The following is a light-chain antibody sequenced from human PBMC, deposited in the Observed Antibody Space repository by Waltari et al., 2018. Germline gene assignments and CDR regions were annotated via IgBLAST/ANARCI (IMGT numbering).Light chain of an antibody. CDR2: KIS. Sequence: DIVMTQIPLSSPVTLGQPASISCRSSQSRVHSDGNTYLSWLQQRPGQPPRLLSYKISNRLSGVPDRFSGSGAGTEFTLKISRVETEDVGVYFCMQATQFPLTFGGGTKVEIK. V-gene: IGKV2-24*01. CDR3: MQATQFPLT. J-gene: IGKJ4*01. CDR1: QSRVHSDGNTY.